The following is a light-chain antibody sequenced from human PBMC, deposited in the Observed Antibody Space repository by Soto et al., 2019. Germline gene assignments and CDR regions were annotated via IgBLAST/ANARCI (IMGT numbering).Light chain of an antibody. CDR1: SSDVGGYDY. V-gene: IGLV2-14*01. Sequence: QSALTQPASVSGSPGQSITISCTGTSSDVGGYDYVSWYQQHPGKAPKLMIYNVRNRPSGVSNRFSGSKAGNTASLTISGLQAEDEAAYYCSSYTSSSTVVFCGGTKVTVL. J-gene: IGLJ2*01. CDR3: SSYTSSSTVV. CDR2: NVR.